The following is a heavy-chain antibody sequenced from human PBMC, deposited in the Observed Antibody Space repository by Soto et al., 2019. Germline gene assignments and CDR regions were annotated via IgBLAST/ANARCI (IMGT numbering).Heavy chain of an antibody. CDR1: GFTFSSYG. Sequence: QVQLVESGGGVVQPGRSLRLSCAASGFTFSSYGMHWVRQAPGKGLEWVAVISYDGSNKYYADSVKGRFTISRDNSKNTLYLQMNSLRAEDTAVYYCLPPPLTYYYGSGSSLESPYFDYWGQGTLVTVSS. D-gene: IGHD3-10*01. J-gene: IGHJ4*02. CDR2: ISYDGSNK. CDR3: LPPPLTYYYGSGSSLESPYFDY. V-gene: IGHV3-30*03.